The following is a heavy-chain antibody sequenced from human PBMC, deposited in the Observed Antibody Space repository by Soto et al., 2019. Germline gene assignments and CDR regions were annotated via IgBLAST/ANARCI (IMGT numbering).Heavy chain of an antibody. CDR1: GGSFSGYY. CDR2: INHIGST. Sequence: SETLSLTCAVYGGSFSGYYWSWIRQPPGKGLEWIGEINHIGSTNYNPSLKSRVTISVDTSKNQFSLKLSSVTAADTAVYYCARGIVRAAAGSRFDPWGQGTLVTVSS. CDR3: ARGIVRAAAGSRFDP. J-gene: IGHJ5*02. V-gene: IGHV4-34*01. D-gene: IGHD6-13*01.